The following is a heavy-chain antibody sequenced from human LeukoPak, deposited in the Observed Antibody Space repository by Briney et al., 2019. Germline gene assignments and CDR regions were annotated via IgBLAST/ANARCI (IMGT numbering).Heavy chain of an antibody. CDR1: GYTFTNHW. V-gene: IGHV5-51*01. CDR2: IYPGDSDT. J-gene: IGHJ4*02. Sequence: GESLKISCKGSGYTFTNHWIGWVRQMPGKGLEWMGIIYPGDSDTRYSPSFQGQVTISADKSIGTAYLQWSSLKASDTAMYYCARHSSITGSTDFWGQGTLVTVSS. CDR3: ARHSSITGSTDF. D-gene: IGHD1-7*01.